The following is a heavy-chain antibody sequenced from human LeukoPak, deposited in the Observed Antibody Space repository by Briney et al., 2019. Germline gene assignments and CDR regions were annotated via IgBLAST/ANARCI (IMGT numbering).Heavy chain of an antibody. D-gene: IGHD6-19*01. CDR2: INPSGGSP. CDR1: GYTFTSYY. CDR3: ARRPVAGGWFDP. V-gene: IGHV1-46*01. Sequence: AASVKVSCKASGYTFTSYYMHWVRQAPGQGLEWMGIINPSGGSPSYAQKFQGRVTMTRDTSTSTVYMELSSLRSEDTAVYYCARRPVAGGWFDPWGQGTLVTVSS. J-gene: IGHJ5*02.